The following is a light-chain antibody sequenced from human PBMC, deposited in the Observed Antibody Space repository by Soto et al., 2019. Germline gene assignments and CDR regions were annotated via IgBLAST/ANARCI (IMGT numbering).Light chain of an antibody. CDR3: SSYTSSSTPV. V-gene: IGLV2-14*01. J-gene: IGLJ3*02. CDR2: DVS. Sequence: QSVLTQPASVSGSPGQSITISCTGTSSDVGGYNYVSWYQQHPGKAPKLMIYDVSNRPSGVSNRFSGSKSGNTASLTISGLQPEDEDDYYCSSYTSSSTPVFGGGTKLTVL. CDR1: SSDVGGYNY.